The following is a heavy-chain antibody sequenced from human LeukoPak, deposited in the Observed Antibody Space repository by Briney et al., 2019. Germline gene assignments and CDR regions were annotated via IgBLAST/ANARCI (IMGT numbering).Heavy chain of an antibody. V-gene: IGHV1-2*02. Sequence: ASVKVSCKVSGYTLTELSTHWVRQAPGQGLEWMGWINPNSGGTNYAQKFQGRVTMTRDTSISTAYMELSRLRSDDTAVYYCARFYDSSGYYSDYWGQGTLVTVSS. CDR3: ARFYDSSGYYSDY. CDR1: GYTLTELS. D-gene: IGHD3-22*01. J-gene: IGHJ4*02. CDR2: INPNSGGT.